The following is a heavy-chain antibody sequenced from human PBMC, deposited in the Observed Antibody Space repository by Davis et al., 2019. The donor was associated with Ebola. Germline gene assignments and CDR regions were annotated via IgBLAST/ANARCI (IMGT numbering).Heavy chain of an antibody. D-gene: IGHD5-12*01. CDR2: INHSGST. CDR3: ARETEYSGYGES. CDR1: GGSISSYY. Sequence: PSETLSLTCTVSGGSISSYYWSWIRQPPGKGLEWIGEINHSGSTNYNPSLKSRVTISLDTSKNQFSLTLSSVTAADTAVYYCARETEYSGYGESWGQGTLVTVSS. V-gene: IGHV4-59*01. J-gene: IGHJ4*02.